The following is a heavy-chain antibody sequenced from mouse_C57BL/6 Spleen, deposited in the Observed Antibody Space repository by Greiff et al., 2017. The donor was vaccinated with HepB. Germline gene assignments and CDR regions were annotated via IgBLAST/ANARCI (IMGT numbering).Heavy chain of an antibody. CDR1: GYTFTSYW. D-gene: IGHD1-1*01. CDR2: IHPNSGST. V-gene: IGHV1-64*01. J-gene: IGHJ4*01. CDR3: ARGPTEDYAMDY. Sequence: QVQLKQPGAELVKPGASVKLSCKASGYTFTSYWMHWVKQRPGQGLEWIGMIHPNSGSTNYNEKFKSKATLTVDKSSSTAYMQLSSLTSEDSAVYYCARGPTEDYAMDYWGQGTSVTVSS.